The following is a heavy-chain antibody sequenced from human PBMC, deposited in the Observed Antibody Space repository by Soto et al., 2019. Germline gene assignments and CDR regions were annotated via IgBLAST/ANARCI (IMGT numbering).Heavy chain of an antibody. D-gene: IGHD6-6*01. CDR2: ISGSGGST. J-gene: IGHJ6*02. V-gene: IGHV3-23*01. CDR3: AKHGGTIAARRYYYYYGMDV. Sequence: GGSLRLSCAASGFTFSSYAMSWVRQAPGKGLEWVPAISGSGGSTYYADSVKGRFTISRDNSKNTLYLQMNSLRAEDTAVYYCAKHGGTIAARRYYYYYGMDVWGQGTTVTVSS. CDR1: GFTFSSYA.